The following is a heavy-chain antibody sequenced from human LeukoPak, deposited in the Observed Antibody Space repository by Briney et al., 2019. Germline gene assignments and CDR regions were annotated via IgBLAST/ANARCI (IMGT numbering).Heavy chain of an antibody. V-gene: IGHV4-38-2*02. CDR2: IYHSGST. J-gene: IGHJ3*02. Sequence: SETLSLTCTVSGHSISSGYYCGWIRQPPGKGLEWIGSIYHSGSTYYNPSLKSRVTISVDTSKNQFSLKLSSVTAADTAVYYCARDIVVVPAAINDAFDIWGEGTMVTVSS. CDR3: ARDIVVVPAAINDAFDI. CDR1: GHSISSGYY. D-gene: IGHD2-2*01.